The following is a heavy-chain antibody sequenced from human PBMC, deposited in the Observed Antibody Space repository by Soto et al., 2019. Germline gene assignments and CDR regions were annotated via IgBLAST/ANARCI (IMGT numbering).Heavy chain of an antibody. Sequence: QVQLQESGPGLVKPSQTLSLTCTVSGGSISSGDYYWSWIRQPPGKGLEGIGYIYYSGSTYYNPSLKSRVTISVDTSQNQFSLKLSSVTAADTAVYYCARESESLTRAMNWCDPWGQGTLVTFSS. CDR3: ARESESLTRAMNWCDP. CDR2: IYYSGST. V-gene: IGHV4-30-4*01. D-gene: IGHD1-26*01. CDR1: GGSISSGDYY. J-gene: IGHJ5*02.